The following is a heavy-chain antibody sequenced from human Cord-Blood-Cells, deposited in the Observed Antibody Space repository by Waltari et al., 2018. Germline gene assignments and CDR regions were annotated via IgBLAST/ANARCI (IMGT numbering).Heavy chain of an antibody. CDR3: ARSTYYDFWSGYYDAFDI. D-gene: IGHD3-3*01. CDR2: IDWDDDK. CDR1: GFSLSTSGMC. V-gene: IGHV2-70*01. Sequence: QVTLRTSGPALLKPTQTLTLTCTFSGFSLSTSGMCVSWLRQPPGKALEWLALIDWDDDKYYSTALKTRLTISKDTSKNQVVLTMTNMDTVDTATYYCARSTYYDFWSGYYDAFDIWGQGTMVTVSS. J-gene: IGHJ3*02.